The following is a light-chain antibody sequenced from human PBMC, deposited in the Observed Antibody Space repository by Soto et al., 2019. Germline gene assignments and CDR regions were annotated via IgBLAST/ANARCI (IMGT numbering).Light chain of an antibody. CDR2: DAS. V-gene: IGKV3-11*01. Sequence: EIVLTQSPATLSLSPGDRATLSCRASQSVGSYLGWYQQRPGQAPGLLIYDASNRATGIPARFSGSGSGTDFTLTISSLEPEDFAVYYCQQRSDWSSTFGGGTKVEIK. CDR3: QQRSDWSST. J-gene: IGKJ4*01. CDR1: QSVGSY.